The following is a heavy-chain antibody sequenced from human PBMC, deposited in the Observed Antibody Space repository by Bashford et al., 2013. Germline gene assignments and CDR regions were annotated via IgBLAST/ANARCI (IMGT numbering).Heavy chain of an antibody. V-gene: IGHV3-23*01. CDR3: AKDRVVGATGDAFDI. CDR2: ISGSGGST. J-gene: IGHJ3*02. D-gene: IGHD1-26*01. Sequence: VRQAPGKGLEWVSAISGSGGSTYYADSVKGRFTISRDNSKNTLYLQMNSLRAEDTAVYYCAKDRVVGATGDAFDIWGQGTMVTVSS.